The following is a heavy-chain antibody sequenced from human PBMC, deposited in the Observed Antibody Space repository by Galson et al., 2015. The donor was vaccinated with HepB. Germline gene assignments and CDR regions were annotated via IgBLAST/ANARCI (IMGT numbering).Heavy chain of an antibody. D-gene: IGHD3-3*01. V-gene: IGHV3-74*01. J-gene: IGHJ6*02. CDR3: AREVGITIFGVVIYYYYGMDV. CDR2: INSDGSST. CDR1: GFTFSGYW. Sequence: SLRLSCAASGFTFSGYWMHWVRQAPGKGLVWVSRINSDGSSTSYADSVKGRFTISRDNAKNTLYLQMNSLRAEDTAVYYCAREVGITIFGVVIYYYYGMDVWGQGTRSPSP.